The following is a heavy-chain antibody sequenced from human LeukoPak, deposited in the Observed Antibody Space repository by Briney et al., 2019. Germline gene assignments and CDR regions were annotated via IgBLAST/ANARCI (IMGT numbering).Heavy chain of an antibody. CDR1: GSTFSSYA. CDR3: AKDKIVGAIFRFDY. Sequence: GSLRLSCAASGSTFSSYAMSWVRQAPGKGLEWVSGISGSGGSTDYADSVKGWFTISRDNSKNTLYLQMNSLRAEDTAVYYCAKDKIVGAIFRFDYWGQGTLVTVSS. D-gene: IGHD1-26*01. V-gene: IGHV3-23*01. CDR2: ISGSGGST. J-gene: IGHJ4*02.